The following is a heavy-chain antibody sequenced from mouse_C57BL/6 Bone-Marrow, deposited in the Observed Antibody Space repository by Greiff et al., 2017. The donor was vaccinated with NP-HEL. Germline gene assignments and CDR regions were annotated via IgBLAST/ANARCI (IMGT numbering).Heavy chain of an antibody. J-gene: IGHJ3*01. Sequence: EVQVVESGPGLVKPSQSLSLTCSVTGYSITSGYYWNWIRQFPGNKLEWMGYISYDGSNNYNPSLKNRISITRDTSQTPFFLKLNSVTTEDTATYYCARDLLWYPAWFAYWGQGTLVTVSA. CDR2: ISYDGSN. V-gene: IGHV3-6*01. CDR3: ARDLLWYPAWFAY. CDR1: GYSITSGYY. D-gene: IGHD2-10*01.